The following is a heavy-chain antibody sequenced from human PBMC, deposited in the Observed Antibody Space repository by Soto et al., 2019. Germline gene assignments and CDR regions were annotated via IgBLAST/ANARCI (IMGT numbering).Heavy chain of an antibody. J-gene: IGHJ6*02. V-gene: IGHV1-24*01. CDR2: FDPEDGET. Sequence: GASVKVSCKVSGYTLTELSMHWVRQAPGKGLEWMGGFDPEDGETIYAQKFQGRVTMTEDTSTDTAYMELSSLRSEDTAVYYCATEPNYGDQGDYYYYGMDVWGQGTTVTVSS. D-gene: IGHD4-17*01. CDR3: ATEPNYGDQGDYYYYGMDV. CDR1: GYTLTELS.